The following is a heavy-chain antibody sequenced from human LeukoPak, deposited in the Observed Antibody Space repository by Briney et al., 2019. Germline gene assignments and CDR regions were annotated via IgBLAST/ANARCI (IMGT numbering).Heavy chain of an antibody. CDR1: GFTFSDYY. CDR3: AKDLNANDFWSGYYSGGY. Sequence: GGSLRLSCAASGFTFSDYYMSWIRQAPGKGLEWVSYISSSGSTIYYADSVKGRFTISRDNAKNSLYLQMNSLRAEDTAVYYCAKDLNANDFWSGYYSGGYWGQGTLVTVSS. J-gene: IGHJ4*02. CDR2: ISSSGSTI. D-gene: IGHD3-3*01. V-gene: IGHV3-11*01.